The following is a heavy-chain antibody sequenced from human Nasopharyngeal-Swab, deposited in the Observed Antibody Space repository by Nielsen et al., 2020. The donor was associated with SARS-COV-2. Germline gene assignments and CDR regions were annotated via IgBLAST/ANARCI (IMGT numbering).Heavy chain of an antibody. J-gene: IGHJ4*02. CDR1: GFSFSTYW. CDR3: ARETSASGAYYFDF. V-gene: IGHV3-74*03. D-gene: IGHD3-16*01. Sequence: GESLKISCAASGFSFSTYWMHWVRHTPGKGLVWVSRLKTDGSDTMYADSVKGRFTISRDNAMNTMYLQMNSLREEDTALYYCARETSASGAYYFDFWGRGTRVTVSS. CDR2: LKTDGSDT.